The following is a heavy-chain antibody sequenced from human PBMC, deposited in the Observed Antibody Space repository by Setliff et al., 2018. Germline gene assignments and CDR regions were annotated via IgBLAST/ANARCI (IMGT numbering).Heavy chain of an antibody. CDR2: FDPEDGET. CDR1: GYTLTELS. CDR3: ATTHYDSSGYYYLERSAFDI. V-gene: IGHV1-24*01. Sequence: SVKVSCKVSGYTLTELSWHWVRQAPGKGLEWMGGFDPEDGETIYAQKFQGRVTMTEDTSTDTAYMELSSLRSEDTAVYYCATTHYDSSGYYYLERSAFDIWGQGTMVTVS. J-gene: IGHJ3*02. D-gene: IGHD3-22*01.